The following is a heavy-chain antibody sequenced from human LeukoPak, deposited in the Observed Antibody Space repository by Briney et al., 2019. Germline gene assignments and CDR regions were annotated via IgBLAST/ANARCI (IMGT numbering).Heavy chain of an antibody. D-gene: IGHD3-10*01. V-gene: IGHV3-7*04. Sequence: GGSLRLSCAASGFTFSRDKTNWARQAPGKGLEWVANIKDNGGTIYYVDSVKGRFTISRDNAKNSLYLQMNSLRAEETATYYCARGERPWFGEHHRSCSFDFWGQGTLVSVSS. CDR2: IKDNGGTI. CDR3: ARGERPWFGEHHRSCSFDF. CDR1: GFTFSRDK. J-gene: IGHJ1*01.